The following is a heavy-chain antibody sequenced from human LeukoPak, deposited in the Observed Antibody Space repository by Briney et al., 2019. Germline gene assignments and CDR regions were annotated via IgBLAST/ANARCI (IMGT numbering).Heavy chain of an antibody. J-gene: IGHJ4*02. CDR1: GFTVSSNY. Sequence: GGSLRLSCAASGFTVSSNYMSWVRQAPGKGLEWVSVIYSGGSTYYADSVKGRFTISRDNSKNTLYLQMNSLRAEDTAVYYCAKRSPGRSGFDYWGQGTLVTVSS. D-gene: IGHD1-26*01. CDR2: IYSGGST. V-gene: IGHV3-53*01. CDR3: AKRSPGRSGFDY.